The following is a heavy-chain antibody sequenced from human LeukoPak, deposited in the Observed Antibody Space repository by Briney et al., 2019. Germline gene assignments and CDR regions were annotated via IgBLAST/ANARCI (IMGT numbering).Heavy chain of an antibody. V-gene: IGHV3-7*01. CDR1: GFTFSGYW. J-gene: IGHJ6*02. Sequence: PGGSLRLSCAASGFTFSGYWMTWVRQAPGKALEWVANIKQDGSEKYYVDSVKGRFTISRDNAKNSLYLQMNSLRAEDTAVYYCASDYYYALDFWGQGTTVTVSS. CDR2: IKQDGSEK. CDR3: ASDYYYALDF.